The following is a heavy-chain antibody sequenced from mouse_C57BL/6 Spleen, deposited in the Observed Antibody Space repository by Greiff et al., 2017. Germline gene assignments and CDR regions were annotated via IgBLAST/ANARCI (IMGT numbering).Heavy chain of an antibody. CDR3: ARGCGRDWYFDV. J-gene: IGHJ1*03. CDR2: IYPGSGST. CDR1: GYTFTSYW. Sequence: QVQLQQPGAELVKPGASVKMSCKASGYTFTSYWITWVKQRPGQGLEWIGDIYPGSGSTNYNEKFKSKATLTVDTSSSTAYMQLSSLTSEDSAVYYCARGCGRDWYFDVWGTGTTVTVSS. V-gene: IGHV1-55*01.